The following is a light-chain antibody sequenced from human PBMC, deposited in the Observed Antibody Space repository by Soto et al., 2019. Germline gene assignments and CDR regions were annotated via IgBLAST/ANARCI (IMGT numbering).Light chain of an antibody. CDR3: QQYNSWPRT. J-gene: IGKJ1*01. CDR2: GAS. V-gene: IGKV3-20*01. Sequence: EIVLTQSPGTLSLSPGERATLSCRASQSVSSSYLAWYQQKPGQAPRLLIYGASSRATGIPDRFSGSGSGTDFTLTISSLQSEDFAVYHCQQYNSWPRTFGQGTKVEIK. CDR1: QSVSSSY.